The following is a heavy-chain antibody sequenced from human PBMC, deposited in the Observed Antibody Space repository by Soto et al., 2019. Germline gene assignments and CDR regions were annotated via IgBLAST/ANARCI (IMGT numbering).Heavy chain of an antibody. CDR2: IIPIFGTA. CDR3: ARVRIGTTSYYFDY. V-gene: IGHV1-69*12. J-gene: IGHJ4*02. D-gene: IGHD1-7*01. Sequence: QVQLVQSGAEVKKPGSSVKVSCKASGGTFSSYAISWVRQAPGQGLEWMGGIIPIFGTANYAQKFQGRVRVTADESTSRAYMELSSLRSEDPAVYYCARVRIGTTSYYFDYWGQGTLVTVSS. CDR1: GGTFSSYA.